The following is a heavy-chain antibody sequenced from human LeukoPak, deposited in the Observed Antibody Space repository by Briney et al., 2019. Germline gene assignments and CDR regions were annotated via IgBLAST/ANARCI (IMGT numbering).Heavy chain of an antibody. J-gene: IGHJ2*01. CDR1: GGSISSEDYY. CDR2: NYYSGST. V-gene: IGHV4-30-4*01. CDR3: ARDHQYCSSTSCYVDHWYFDL. D-gene: IGHD2-2*01. Sequence: SETLSLTCTVSGGSISSEDYYWRWIPQPPEKGLEWIGYNYYSGSTYYNPSLKSRVTISVDTSKNQFSLKMSSVTAADTAVYYCARDHQYCSSTSCYVDHWYFDLWGRGTLVTVSS.